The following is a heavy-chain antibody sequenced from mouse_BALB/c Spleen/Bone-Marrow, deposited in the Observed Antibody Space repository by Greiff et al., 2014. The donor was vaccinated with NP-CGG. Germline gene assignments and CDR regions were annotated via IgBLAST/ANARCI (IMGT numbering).Heavy chain of an antibody. CDR3: ARVSYDYFDY. CDR1: GFTFSDYY. Sequence: EVKLMESGGGLVKPGGSLKLSCAASGFTFSDYYMYWVRQTPEKRLEWVATISDGGSYTYYPDSVKGRFTISRDNAKNNLYLQMSSLKSEDTATYYCARVSYDYFDYWGQGTTLTVSS. J-gene: IGHJ2*01. V-gene: IGHV5-4*02. CDR2: ISDGGSYT. D-gene: IGHD2-4*01.